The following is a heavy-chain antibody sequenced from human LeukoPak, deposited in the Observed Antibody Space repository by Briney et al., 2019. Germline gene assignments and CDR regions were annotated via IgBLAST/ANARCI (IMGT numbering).Heavy chain of an antibody. CDR2: TYYSGST. CDR1: GGSISSYY. Sequence: SETLSLTCTVSGGSISSYYWSWIRQPPGKGLEWIGYTYYSGSTNYNPSLKSRVTISVDTSKNQFSLKLSSVTAADTAVYYCARHSYYYDSSGYSPFDYWGQGTLVTVSS. D-gene: IGHD3-22*01. V-gene: IGHV4-59*08. J-gene: IGHJ4*02. CDR3: ARHSYYYDSSGYSPFDY.